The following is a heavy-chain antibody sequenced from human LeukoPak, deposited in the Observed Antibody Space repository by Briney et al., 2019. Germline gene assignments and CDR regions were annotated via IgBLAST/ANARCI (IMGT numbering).Heavy chain of an antibody. J-gene: IGHJ5*02. D-gene: IGHD2-2*02. CDR2: IYYSGST. Sequence: SETLSLTCTVSGGSISSYYWSWIRQPPGKGLEWIGYIYYSGSTNYNPSLKSRVTISVDTSKNQFSLKLSSVTAADTAVYYCARDRYYCSSTSCYRRNWFDPWGQGTLVTVSS. CDR3: ARDRYYCSSTSCYRRNWFDP. CDR1: GGSISSYY. V-gene: IGHV4-59*12.